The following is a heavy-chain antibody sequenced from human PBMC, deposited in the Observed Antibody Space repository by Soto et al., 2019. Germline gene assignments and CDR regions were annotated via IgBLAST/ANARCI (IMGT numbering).Heavy chain of an antibody. CDR1: GGSISSGGYY. J-gene: IGHJ5*02. CDR3: ARDPSGIAAAGNWFDP. CDR2: IYYSGST. D-gene: IGHD6-13*01. V-gene: IGHV4-31*03. Sequence: QVQLQESGPGLVKPSQTLSLTCTVSGGSISSGGYYWSWIRQHPGKGLEWLGYIYYSGSTYYNPSLKSRVAISVDTSKNQFSLKLSSVTAADTAVYYCARDPSGIAAAGNWFDPWGQGTLVTVSS.